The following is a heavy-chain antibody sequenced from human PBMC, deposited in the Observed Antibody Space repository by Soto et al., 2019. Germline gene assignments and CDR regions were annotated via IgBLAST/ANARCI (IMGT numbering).Heavy chain of an antibody. D-gene: IGHD3-22*01. J-gene: IGHJ4*02. CDR2: IDPSDSQT. Sequence: GESLKISCKGSGYSFAGYWITWVRQKPGKGLEWMGRIDPSDSQTYYSPSFRGHVTISATKSITTVFLQWSSLRASDTAMYYCARQIYDSDTGPNFQYYFDSWGQGTTVTVSS. CDR3: ARQIYDSDTGPNFQYYFDS. CDR1: GYSFAGYW. V-gene: IGHV5-10-1*01.